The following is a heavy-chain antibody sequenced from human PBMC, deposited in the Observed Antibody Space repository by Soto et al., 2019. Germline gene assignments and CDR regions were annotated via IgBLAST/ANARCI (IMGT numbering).Heavy chain of an antibody. V-gene: IGHV3-30*18. D-gene: IGHD6-13*01. CDR3: AKERPYSSSWYFDY. J-gene: IGHJ4*02. Sequence: QVQLVESGGGVVQPGRSLRLSCAASGFTFSSYGMHWVRQAPGKGLEWVAVISYDGSNKYYADSVKGRFTISRDNSKNTLYLKMNSLRAEDTAVYYCAKERPYSSSWYFDYWGQGTLVTVSS. CDR2: ISYDGSNK. CDR1: GFTFSSYG.